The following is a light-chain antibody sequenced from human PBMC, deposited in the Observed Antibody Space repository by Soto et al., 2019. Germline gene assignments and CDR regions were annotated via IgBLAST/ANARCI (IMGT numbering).Light chain of an antibody. CDR3: QQYDNLPLT. V-gene: IGKV1-33*01. Sequence: DIQMTQSPSSVSASVGDRVTMTCRASQGINSWLAWYQQKPGKAPKLLIYDASNLETGVPSRFSGSGSGTDFTFTISSLQPEDIATYYCQQYDNLPLTFGQGTRLEIK. CDR1: QGINSW. CDR2: DAS. J-gene: IGKJ5*01.